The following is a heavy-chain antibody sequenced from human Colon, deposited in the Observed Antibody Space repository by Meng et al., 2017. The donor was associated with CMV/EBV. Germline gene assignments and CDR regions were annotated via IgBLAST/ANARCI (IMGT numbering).Heavy chain of an antibody. Sequence: VGAGGGLVLPGGSLRLSCGASGLTFTNYWMHWVRQGPGKGPVWVSRISSDGGTTSYAESVKGRFTISRDNAKKTLYLQMNSLRVEDTGVYYCARGVGESLGWEMGYWGQGTLVTVSS. V-gene: IGHV3-74*01. CDR3: ARGVGESLGWEMGY. J-gene: IGHJ4*02. D-gene: IGHD1-26*01. CDR1: GLTFTNYW. CDR2: ISSDGGTT.